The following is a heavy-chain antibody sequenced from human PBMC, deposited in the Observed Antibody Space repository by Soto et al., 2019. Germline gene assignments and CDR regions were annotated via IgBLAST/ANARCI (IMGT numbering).Heavy chain of an antibody. CDR2: ISYDGSNK. CDR3: AKGRGTTDY. V-gene: IGHV3-30*18. D-gene: IGHD4-17*01. J-gene: IGHJ4*02. CDR1: GFTFSSYG. Sequence: VQLVASGGGVVQPGRSLRLSCAASGFTFSSYGMHWVRQAPGKGLEWVAVISYDGSNKYYADSVKGRFTISRDNSKNTLYLQMNSLRAEDTAVYYCAKGRGTTDYWGQGTLVTVSS.